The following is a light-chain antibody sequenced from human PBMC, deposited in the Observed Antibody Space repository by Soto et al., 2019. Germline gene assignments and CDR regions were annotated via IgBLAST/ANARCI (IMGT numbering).Light chain of an antibody. Sequence: QAVVTQEPSFSVSPGRTVTLTCGLSSGSVSTSYYPSWYQQTPGQAPRTLIYSTNTRSSGVPDRFSGSILGNKAALTITGAQADDESDYYCVLYMGSGIPCWVFGGGTQLTVL. CDR1: SGSVSTSYY. J-gene: IGLJ3*02. V-gene: IGLV8-61*01. CDR2: STN. CDR3: VLYMGSGIPCWV.